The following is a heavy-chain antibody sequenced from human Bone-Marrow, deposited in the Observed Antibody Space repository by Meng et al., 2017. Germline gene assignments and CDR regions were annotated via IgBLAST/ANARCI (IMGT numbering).Heavy chain of an antibody. D-gene: IGHD2-15*01. Sequence: QVQLVGSGGGLVKPGGSLRLACSASGFTFSDYYMTWLRQAPGKGLEWLSYISSSDSTIRYAESVKGRFTISRDNARNSLYLQMNSLRAEDTAVYYCARVGLGGYDFFFDIWGQGILVTVSS. J-gene: IGHJ4*02. CDR3: ARVGLGGYDFFFDI. V-gene: IGHV3-11*01. CDR1: GFTFSDYY. CDR2: ISSSDSTI.